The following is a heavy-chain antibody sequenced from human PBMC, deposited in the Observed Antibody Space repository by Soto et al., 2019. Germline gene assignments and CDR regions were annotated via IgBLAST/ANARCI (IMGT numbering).Heavy chain of an antibody. Sequence: QVQLVESGGGVVQPGRSLRLSCAASGFTFSRYGMHWVRQAPVKGLEWVAVISYDGSDKYYADSVKGRFTIARDNSKITLYVQMNRLRAQDTAVSSCESDRERGGDLDYWGQGTLVTVSS. V-gene: IGHV3-30-3*01. CDR1: GFTFSRYG. CDR3: ESDRERGGDLDY. J-gene: IGHJ4*02. CDR2: ISYDGSDK. D-gene: IGHD2-21*02.